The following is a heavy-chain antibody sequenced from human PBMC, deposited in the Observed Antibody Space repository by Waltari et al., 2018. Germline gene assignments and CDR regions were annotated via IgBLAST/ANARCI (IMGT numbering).Heavy chain of an antibody. D-gene: IGHD3-10*01. Sequence: QVQLVQSGAEVKKPGASVKVSCKVSGYTLTELTMHWVRQAPGKGLWWMGGFDPEDGETIYAQKFQGRVTMTEDTSTDTAYMELSSLRSEDTAVYYCATDSYYYGSGSYLLAVGAFDIWGQGTMVTVSS. J-gene: IGHJ3*02. V-gene: IGHV1-24*01. CDR2: FDPEDGET. CDR1: GYTLTELT. CDR3: ATDSYYYGSGSYLLAVGAFDI.